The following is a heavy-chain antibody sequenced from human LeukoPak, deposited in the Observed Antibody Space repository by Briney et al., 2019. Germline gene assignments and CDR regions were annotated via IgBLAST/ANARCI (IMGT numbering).Heavy chain of an antibody. J-gene: IGHJ4*02. D-gene: IGHD3-22*01. V-gene: IGHV1-18*01. CDR1: GYTFTSYG. CDR2: ISAYNGNT. CDR3: ARDNYYDSSGYYDY. Sequence: ASVTVSCKASGYTFTSYGISWVRQAPGQGLEWMGWISAYNGNTNYAQKLQGRVTMTTDTSTSTAYMELRSLRSDDTAVYYCARDNYYDSSGYYDYWAREPWSPSPQ.